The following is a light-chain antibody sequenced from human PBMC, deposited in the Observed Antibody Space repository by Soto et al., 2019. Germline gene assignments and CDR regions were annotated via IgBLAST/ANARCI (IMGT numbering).Light chain of an antibody. J-gene: IGKJ1*01. V-gene: IGKV3-20*01. Sequence: EIVLTQSPGTLSLSPGDRATLSCRASQSVNSNYLAWYQRKPGQAPRLLIYGASNRATDIPYRFSASGSGTEFPHTITRLEAEDCAGYYCQPYDSTPPTLGQGTKVEGK. CDR2: GAS. CDR3: QPYDSTPPT. CDR1: QSVNSNY.